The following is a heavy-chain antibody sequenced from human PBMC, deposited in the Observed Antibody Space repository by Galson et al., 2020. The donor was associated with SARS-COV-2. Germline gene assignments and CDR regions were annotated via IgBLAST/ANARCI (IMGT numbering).Heavy chain of an antibody. CDR1: GGTFSSYA. J-gene: IGHJ2*01. CDR3: ARGYYDSSGYALWYFDL. D-gene: IGHD3-22*01. V-gene: IGHV1-69*05. CDR2: IIPIFGTA. Sequence: ASVKVSCKASGGTFSSYAISWVRQAPGQGLEWMGGIIPIFGTANYAQKFQGRVTITTDESTSTAYMELSSLRSEDTAVYYCARGYYDSSGYALWYFDLWGRGTLVTVSS.